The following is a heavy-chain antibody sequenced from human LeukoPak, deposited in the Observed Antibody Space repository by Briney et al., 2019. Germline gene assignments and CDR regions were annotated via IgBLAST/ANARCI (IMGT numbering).Heavy chain of an antibody. CDR1: GFTFGDYA. CDR3: ARGPAYYYDSSGYYLYYFDY. D-gene: IGHD3-22*01. J-gene: IGHJ4*02. Sequence: AGGSLRLSCAASGFTFGDYAMHWVRQAPGKGLEWVSGISWNSGSIGYADSVKGRFTISRDNAKNSLYLQMNSLRAEDTALYYCARGPAYYYDSSGYYLYYFDYWGQGTLVTVSS. CDR2: ISWNSGSI. V-gene: IGHV3-9*01.